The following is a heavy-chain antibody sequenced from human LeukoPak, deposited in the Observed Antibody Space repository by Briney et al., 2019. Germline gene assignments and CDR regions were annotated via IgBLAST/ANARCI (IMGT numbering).Heavy chain of an antibody. CDR3: ARDLAARPLSNWFDP. V-gene: IGHV1-69*13. Sequence: SVKVSCKASGGTFSSYAISWVRQAPGQGLEWMGGIIPIFGTANYAQKFQGRVTITADESTSTAYMELSSLRSEDTAVYYCARDLAARPLSNWFDPWGQGTLVTVSS. J-gene: IGHJ5*02. CDR1: GGTFSSYA. CDR2: IIPIFGTA. D-gene: IGHD6-6*01.